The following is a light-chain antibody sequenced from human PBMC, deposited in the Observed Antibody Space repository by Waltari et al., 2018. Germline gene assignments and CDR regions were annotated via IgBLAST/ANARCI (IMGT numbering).Light chain of an antibody. CDR2: DVS. Sequence: SALTQPASVSGSPGPANTISCAGTRRDVGGYNSASWYQQHPGKAPNLMIYDVSNRPSGVSTRFSGSKSGNTASLTISGLQAEDEADYYCSSYTSTYTHVFGTGTKVTVL. V-gene: IGLV2-14*03. CDR1: RRDVGGYNS. J-gene: IGLJ1*01. CDR3: SSYTSTYTHV.